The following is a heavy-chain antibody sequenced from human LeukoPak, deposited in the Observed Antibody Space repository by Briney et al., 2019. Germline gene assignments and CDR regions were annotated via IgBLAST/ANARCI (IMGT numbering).Heavy chain of an antibody. V-gene: IGHV4-39*01. CDR1: GGSISSSSYY. J-gene: IGHJ3*02. Sequence: SETLSLACTVSGGSISSSSYYWGWLRQPPGTGLEWIGSIYYSGSTYYNPSLKSRVTISVDTSKNQFSLKLSSVTAADTAVYYCARGLPYYYVLAFDIWGQGTMVTVSS. D-gene: IGHD3-10*02. CDR3: ARGLPYYYVLAFDI. CDR2: IYYSGST.